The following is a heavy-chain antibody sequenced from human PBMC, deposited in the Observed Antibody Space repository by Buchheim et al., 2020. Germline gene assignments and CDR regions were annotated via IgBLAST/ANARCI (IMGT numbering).Heavy chain of an antibody. J-gene: IGHJ4*02. D-gene: IGHD2-15*01. CDR3: AKALVVAAAAPLDY. Sequence: QVQLVESGGGVVQPGRSLRLSCAASGFTFSSYGMHWVRQAPGKGLEWVAFIRYDGSNKYYADSVKGRFTISRDNSKNTLYLKMNSLRAEDTAVYYCAKALVVAAAAPLDYWGQGTL. CDR1: GFTFSSYG. CDR2: IRYDGSNK. V-gene: IGHV3-30*02.